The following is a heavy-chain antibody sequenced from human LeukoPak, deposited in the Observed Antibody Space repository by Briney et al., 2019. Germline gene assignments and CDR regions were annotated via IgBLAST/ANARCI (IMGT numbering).Heavy chain of an antibody. CDR1: GGTFSSYA. J-gene: IGHJ4*02. CDR2: IIPIFGTA. V-gene: IGHV1-69*05. Sequence: ASVKVSCKASGGTFSSYAISWVRQAPGQGLERMGRIIPIFGTANYAQKFQGRVTITTDESTSTAYMELSSLRSEDTAVYYCARDWWVFYGSSLYTFDYWGQGTLVTVSS. D-gene: IGHD6-13*01. CDR3: ARDWWVFYGSSLYTFDY.